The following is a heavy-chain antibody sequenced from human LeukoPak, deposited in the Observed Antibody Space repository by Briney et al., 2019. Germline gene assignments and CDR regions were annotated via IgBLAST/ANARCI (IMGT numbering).Heavy chain of an antibody. CDR2: IYYSGST. CDR3: ASEKKVRGVSNWFDP. D-gene: IGHD3-10*01. Sequence: PSQTLSLTCTVSGGSISSGGYYWSWIRQHPGKGLEWIGYIYYSGSTYYNPSLKSRVTISVDTSKNQFSLKLSSVTAADTAVYYFASEKKVRGVSNWFDPWGQGTLVTVSS. J-gene: IGHJ5*02. CDR1: GGSISSGGYY. V-gene: IGHV4-31*03.